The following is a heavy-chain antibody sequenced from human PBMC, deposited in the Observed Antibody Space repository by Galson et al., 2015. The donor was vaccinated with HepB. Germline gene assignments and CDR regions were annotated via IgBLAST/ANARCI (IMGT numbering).Heavy chain of an antibody. J-gene: IGHJ3*02. V-gene: IGHV1-46*01. CDR3: ARDVVGRDNGSYLGDDAFDI. D-gene: IGHD1-26*01. Sequence: SVKVSCKVSGYTLTELSMHWVRQAPGQGLEWMGIINPSGGSTSYAQKFQGRVTMTRDTSTSTVYMELSSLRSEDTAVYYCARDVVGRDNGSYLGDDAFDIWGQGTMVTVSS. CDR2: INPSGGST. CDR1: GYTLTELS.